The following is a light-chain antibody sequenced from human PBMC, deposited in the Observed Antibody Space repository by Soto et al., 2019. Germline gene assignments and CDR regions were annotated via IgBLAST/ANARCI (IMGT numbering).Light chain of an antibody. V-gene: IGLV4-69*01. J-gene: IGLJ2*01. CDR2: LNSDGRH. CDR3: QTWSTGILV. CDR1: SGHSSYA. Sequence: QAVVTQSPSASASLGASVKLTCTLSSGHSSYAIAWHQQQPEKGPRYLMKLNSDGRHSKGDGIPDRFSGSSSGTERYLTISSLQSEDEADYYCQTWSTGILVFGGGTKVTVL.